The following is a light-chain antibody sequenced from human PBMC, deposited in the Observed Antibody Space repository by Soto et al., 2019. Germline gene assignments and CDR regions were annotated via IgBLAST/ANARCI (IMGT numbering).Light chain of an antibody. V-gene: IGLV2-23*01. Sequence: QSALTQPASVSGSPGQSITISWTGTSSDVGSYNLVSWYQQHPGKAPKLMIYEGSKPPSGVSNRFSGSKSGNTASLTISGLQAEDEADYYCCSYAGSSTYVFGTGTKLTVL. J-gene: IGLJ1*01. CDR3: CSYAGSSTYV. CDR2: EGS. CDR1: SSDVGSYNL.